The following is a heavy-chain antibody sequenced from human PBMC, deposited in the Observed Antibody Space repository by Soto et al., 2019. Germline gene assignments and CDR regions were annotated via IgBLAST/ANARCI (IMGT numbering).Heavy chain of an antibody. D-gene: IGHD4-17*01. Sequence: QVQLVESGGGVVQPGRSLRLSCAASGFTFSSYGMHWVRQAPGKGLEWVAVISYDGSNKYYADSVKGRFTISRDNSKNTLYLQMNSLRAEDTAVYYCAKVAGSHDYGDYMDGEYYYYGMDVWGQGTTVTVSS. J-gene: IGHJ6*02. CDR1: GFTFSSYG. V-gene: IGHV3-30*18. CDR2: ISYDGSNK. CDR3: AKVAGSHDYGDYMDGEYYYYGMDV.